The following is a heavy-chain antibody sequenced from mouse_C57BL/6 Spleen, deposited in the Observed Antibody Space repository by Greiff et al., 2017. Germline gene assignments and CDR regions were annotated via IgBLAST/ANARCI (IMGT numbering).Heavy chain of an antibody. V-gene: IGHV1-26*01. CDR2: INPNNGGT. D-gene: IGHD4-1*01. CDR3: ARGESLKLTGTWYYAMDY. J-gene: IGHJ4*01. Sequence: VQLQQSGPELVKPGASVKISCKASGYTFTDYYMNWVKQSHGKSLEWIGDINPNNGGTSYNQKFKGKATLTVDKSSSTAYMELRSLTSEDSAVYYCARGESLKLTGTWYYAMDYWGQGTSVTVSS. CDR1: GYTFTDYY.